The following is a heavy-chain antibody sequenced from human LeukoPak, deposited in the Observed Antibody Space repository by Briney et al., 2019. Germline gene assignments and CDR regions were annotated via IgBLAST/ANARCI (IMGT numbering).Heavy chain of an antibody. J-gene: IGHJ4*02. CDR2: ISYDGSNK. V-gene: IGHV3-30*18. CDR1: GFTFSSYA. Sequence: GGSVRLSCAASGFTFSSYAMSWVRQAPGKGLEWVAVISYDGSNKYYADSVKGRFTISRDNSKNTLYLQMNSLKAEDTAVYYCAKDRGRWQWHNYFDYWGQGTLVTVSS. D-gene: IGHD6-19*01. CDR3: AKDRGRWQWHNYFDY.